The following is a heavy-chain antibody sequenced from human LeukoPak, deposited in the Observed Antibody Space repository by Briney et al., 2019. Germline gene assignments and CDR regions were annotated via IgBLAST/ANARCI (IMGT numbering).Heavy chain of an antibody. V-gene: IGHV1-46*02. D-gene: IGHD3-22*01. CDR1: GYTVNSYY. Sequence: ASVNVSCKASGYTVNSYYMHWVRQAPGQGLEWMGIINPSGGSTSYAQKFQGRVTMTRDTSTSTVYMELSSLGSEDTAVYYCARDLGTMIDEGAFDIWGQGTMVTVSS. CDR2: INPSGGST. CDR3: ARDLGTMIDEGAFDI. J-gene: IGHJ3*02.